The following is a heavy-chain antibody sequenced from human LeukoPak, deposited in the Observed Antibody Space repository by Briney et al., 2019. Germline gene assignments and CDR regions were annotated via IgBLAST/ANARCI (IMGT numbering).Heavy chain of an antibody. D-gene: IGHD4/OR15-4a*01. CDR1: GYTFTSYG. J-gene: IGHJ6*03. CDR2: ISAYNGNT. V-gene: IGHV1-18*01. CDR3: ARAPRVPTDDYYYYYYMDV. Sequence: ASVKVSCKASGYTFTSYGISWVRQAPGQGLEWMGWISAYNGNTNYAQKLQGRVTMTTDTSTSTAYMELRSLRSGDTAVYYCARAPRVPTDDYYYYYYMDVWGKGTTVTVSS.